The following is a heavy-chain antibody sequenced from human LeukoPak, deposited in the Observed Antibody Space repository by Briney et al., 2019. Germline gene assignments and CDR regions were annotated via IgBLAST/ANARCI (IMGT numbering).Heavy chain of an antibody. CDR1: GYTFTGYY. CDR3: ARANMVRGVIITF. V-gene: IGHV1-2*02. Sequence: ASVTVSCKASGYTFTGYYMHWVRQAPGQGLEWMGWINPNSGGTNYAQKFQGRVTMTRDTSISTAYMELSRLRSDDTAVYYCARANMVRGVIITFWGQGTLVTVSS. J-gene: IGHJ4*02. D-gene: IGHD3-10*01. CDR2: INPNSGGT.